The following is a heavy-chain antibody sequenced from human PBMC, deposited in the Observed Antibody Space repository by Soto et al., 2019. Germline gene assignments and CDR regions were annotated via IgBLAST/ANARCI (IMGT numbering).Heavy chain of an antibody. Sequence: QVQLVESGGGVVQPGRSLRLSCAASGFTFSSYGMHWVRQAPGKGLEWVAVIWYDGSNKYYADSVKGRFTISRDNSKNTLYLQMNSLRAEDTAVYYCARQMARQQLAPWCQGTLVTVSS. V-gene: IGHV3-33*01. D-gene: IGHD6-13*01. CDR3: ARQMARQQLAP. J-gene: IGHJ5*02. CDR2: IWYDGSNK. CDR1: GFTFSSYG.